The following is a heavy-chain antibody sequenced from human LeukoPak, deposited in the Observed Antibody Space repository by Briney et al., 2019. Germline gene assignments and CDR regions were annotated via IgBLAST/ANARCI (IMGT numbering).Heavy chain of an antibody. CDR1: GFTFTNYG. CDR2: IRYDGSDK. Sequence: PGGSLRLSCVTSGFTFTNYGMHWGRQAPGKGLEWVAFIRYDGSDKYYAESVKGRFTISRDNSKNTLYLQMNSLRAEDTAVYYCVKDSRGGTYLGPTEYWGQGTLVTVSS. CDR3: VKDSRGGTYLGPTEY. J-gene: IGHJ4*02. D-gene: IGHD1-26*01. V-gene: IGHV3-30*02.